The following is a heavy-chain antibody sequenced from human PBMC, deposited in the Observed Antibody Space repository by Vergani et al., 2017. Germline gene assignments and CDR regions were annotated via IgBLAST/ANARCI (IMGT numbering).Heavy chain of an antibody. CDR1: GGSISSYY. D-gene: IGHD1-26*01. CDR2: IYYSGST. CDR3: AGGATDYYYGMDV. J-gene: IGHJ6*02. Sequence: QVQLQESGPGLVKPSQTLSLTCTVSGGSISSYYWSWIRQPPGKGLEWIGYIYYSGSTNYNPSLKSRVTISVDTSKNQFSLKLSSVTAADTAVYYCAGGATDYYYGMDVWGQGTTVTVSS. V-gene: IGHV4-59*08.